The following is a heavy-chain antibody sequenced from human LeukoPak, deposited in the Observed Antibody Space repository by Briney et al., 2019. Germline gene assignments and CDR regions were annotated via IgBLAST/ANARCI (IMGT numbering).Heavy chain of an antibody. CDR2: ISWNSGSI. J-gene: IGHJ4*02. D-gene: IGHD5-12*01. V-gene: IGHV3-9*01. Sequence: PGGSLRLSCAASGFTFDDYAMHWVRQAPGKGLEWVSGISWNSGSIGYADSVKGRFTISRDNAKNSLYLQMNSLRAEDTAVYYCARSGYADYWGQGTLVIVSS. CDR3: ARSGYADY. CDR1: GFTFDDYA.